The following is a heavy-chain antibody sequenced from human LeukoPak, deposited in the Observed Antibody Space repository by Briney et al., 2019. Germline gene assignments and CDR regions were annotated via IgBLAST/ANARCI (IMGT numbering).Heavy chain of an antibody. Sequence: SGTLFLTCAVSGGSISSNNWWGWVRQPPGKGLEWIGEIYHSGSPNYNPSLKSRVTISVDKSRNHFSLNLSSVTAADTAVYYCARVNINNWHSCDYWGQGTLVTVSS. CDR3: ARVNINNWHSCDY. D-gene: IGHD1-1*01. V-gene: IGHV4-4*02. J-gene: IGHJ4*02. CDR2: IYHSGSP. CDR1: GGSISSNNW.